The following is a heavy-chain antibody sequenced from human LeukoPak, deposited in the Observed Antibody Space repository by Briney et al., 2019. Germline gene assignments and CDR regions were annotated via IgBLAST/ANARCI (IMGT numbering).Heavy chain of an antibody. J-gene: IGHJ5*02. D-gene: IGHD6-19*01. V-gene: IGHV4-59*12. CDR3: ARDRKGSSGWYWFDP. CDR1: GGSISSCY. Sequence: SETLSLTCTVSGGSISSCYWSWIRQPPGKGLEWIGYIYYSGSTYYNPSLKSRVTISVDTSKNQFSLKLSSVTAADTAVYYCARDRKGSSGWYWFDPWGQGTLVTVSS. CDR2: IYYSGST.